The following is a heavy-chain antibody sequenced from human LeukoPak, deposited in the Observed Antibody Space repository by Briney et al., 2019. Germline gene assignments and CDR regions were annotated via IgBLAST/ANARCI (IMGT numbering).Heavy chain of an antibody. Sequence: ASVKVSCKAAGYTFTSFAITWVRQAPGQGLEWMGWINTVSGITKYAQKFQGRVTMGTDTSTSTAYMELGNLKSDDTAVYYCARATCYATSCYPAVWGQGTLVTVSS. CDR2: INTVSGIT. J-gene: IGHJ4*02. V-gene: IGHV1-18*04. D-gene: IGHD2-2*01. CDR3: ARATCYATSCYPAV. CDR1: GYTFTSFA.